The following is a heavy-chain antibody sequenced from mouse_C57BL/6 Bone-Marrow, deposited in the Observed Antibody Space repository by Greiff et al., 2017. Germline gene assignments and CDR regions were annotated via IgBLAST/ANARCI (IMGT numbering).Heavy chain of an antibody. V-gene: IGHV1-64*01. CDR3: ARDYYGSSPDY. J-gene: IGHJ2*01. CDR1: GYTFTSYW. Sequence: QVQLQQPGAELVKPGASVKLSCKASGYTFTSYWMHWVKQRPGQGLEWIGMIHPNSGSTNYNEKFKSKATLTVDNSSSTAYMQLSSLTSEDSAVYYCARDYYGSSPDYWGQGTTLTVSS. D-gene: IGHD1-1*01. CDR2: IHPNSGST.